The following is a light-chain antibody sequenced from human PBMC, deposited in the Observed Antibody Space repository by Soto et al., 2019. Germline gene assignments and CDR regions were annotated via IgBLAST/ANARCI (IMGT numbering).Light chain of an antibody. J-gene: IGLJ1*01. Sequence: QSVLTQPPSACGTPGQRVTISCSGSSSNIGSNTVNWYQQLPGTAPKLLIYSNNQRPSGVPDRFSGSKSGTSASLAISGLQSEDEADYYCAAWDDSLNVLYVFGTGTKLTVL. CDR1: SSNIGSNT. V-gene: IGLV1-44*01. CDR3: AAWDDSLNVLYV. CDR2: SNN.